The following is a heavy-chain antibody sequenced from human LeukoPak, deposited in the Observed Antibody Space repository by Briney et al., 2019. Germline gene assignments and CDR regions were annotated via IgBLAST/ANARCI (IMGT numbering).Heavy chain of an antibody. CDR3: ARWVLRYFDWLLYPYGMDV. CDR1: GVSVSSGGYY. V-gene: IGHV4-61*08. D-gene: IGHD3-9*01. CDR2: IYYSGST. Sequence: SETLSLTCTVSGVSVSSGGYYWSWIRQPPGKGLEWIVGIYYSGSTNYNPSLKSGVTISVDTSKNQFSLKLSSVTAADTAVYYCARWVLRYFDWLLYPYGMDVWGKGTTVTVSS. J-gene: IGHJ6*04.